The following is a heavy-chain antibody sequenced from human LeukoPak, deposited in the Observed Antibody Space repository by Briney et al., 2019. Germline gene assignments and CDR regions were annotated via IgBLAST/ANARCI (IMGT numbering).Heavy chain of an antibody. CDR3: ARDVPLGSGWYREAFDI. CDR2: IYHSGST. V-gene: IGHV4-4*02. D-gene: IGHD6-19*01. J-gene: IGHJ3*02. Sequence: SETLSLTCAVSGGSISSSNWWSWVRQPPGKGLGWIGEIYHSGSTNYNPSLKSRVTISVDKSKNQFSLKLSSVTAADTAVYYCARDVPLGSGWYREAFDIWGQGTMVTVSS. CDR1: GGSISSSNW.